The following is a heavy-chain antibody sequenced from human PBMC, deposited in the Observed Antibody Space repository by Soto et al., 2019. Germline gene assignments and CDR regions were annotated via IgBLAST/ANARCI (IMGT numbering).Heavy chain of an antibody. D-gene: IGHD1-20*01. CDR2: IIPIFGTA. CDR3: ARSITGTRPAFDI. J-gene: IGHJ3*02. Sequence: ASVKVSCKASGCPFSSYAISCVRQATGQGLEWMGGIIPIFGTASYAQKFQGRVTITADDSTSTAYXELSSRRSEDTAVYYCARSITGTRPAFDIGGPGTMVTVSS. CDR1: GCPFSSYA. V-gene: IGHV1-69*13.